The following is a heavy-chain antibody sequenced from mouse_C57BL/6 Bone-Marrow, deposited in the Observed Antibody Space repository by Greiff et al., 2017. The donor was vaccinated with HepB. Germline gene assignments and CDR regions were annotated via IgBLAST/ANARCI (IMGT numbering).Heavy chain of an antibody. CDR1: GFNIKTTY. V-gene: IGHV14-3*01. CDR3: AAVFAY. J-gene: IGHJ3*01. CDR2: IDPANGNT. Sequence: VQLQQSVAELVRPGASVKLSCTASGFNIKTTYMHWVKQRPEQGLEWIGRIDPANGNTQYAPKFQGKATIAADTSSNTAYLQLSSLTSEDTAIYYCAAVFAYWGQGTRVTVSA.